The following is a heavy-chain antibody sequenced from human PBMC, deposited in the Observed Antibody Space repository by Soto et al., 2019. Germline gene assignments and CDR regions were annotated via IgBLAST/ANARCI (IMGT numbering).Heavy chain of an antibody. CDR1: GFTFSTYW. D-gene: IGHD2-15*01. Sequence: PGGSLRLSCTTSGFTFSTYWMHWVRQAPGKGLVWVSRINSDGSTTNYADSVTGRFTIYRDNVKNTLYLQMNSLRAEDTAVYYCARDLTGSNTYWGQGTLVTVSS. V-gene: IGHV3-74*01. CDR3: ARDLTGSNTY. J-gene: IGHJ4*02. CDR2: INSDGSTT.